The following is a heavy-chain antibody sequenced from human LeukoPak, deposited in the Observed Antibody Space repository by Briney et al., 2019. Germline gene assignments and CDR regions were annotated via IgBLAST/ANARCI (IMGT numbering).Heavy chain of an antibody. J-gene: IGHJ5*02. D-gene: IGHD4-17*01. CDR2: IWYDGSNK. V-gene: IGHV3-33*01. CDR3: ARGDLGYGDYLGWFDP. Sequence: PGRSLRLSCAASGFTFSSYGMHWVRQAPGKGLEWVAVIWYDGSNKYYADSVKGRFTISRDNSKNTLYLQMNSLRAEDTAVYYCARGDLGYGDYLGWFDPWGQGTLVTVSS. CDR1: GFTFSSYG.